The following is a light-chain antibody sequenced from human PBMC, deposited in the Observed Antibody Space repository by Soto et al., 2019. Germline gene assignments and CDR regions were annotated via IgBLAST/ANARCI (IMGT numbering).Light chain of an antibody. CDR3: LQLNSYPLT. J-gene: IGKJ4*01. Sequence: DIQLTQSPSFLSASVGARVTITCRASQAISSYLDWYQQKPGKGPKLLIHAASTLQSGVPLRFSGSGSGTEFTLTISSLQPEDFATYYCLQLNSYPLTFGGGTEVEIK. CDR1: QAISSY. CDR2: AAS. V-gene: IGKV1-9*01.